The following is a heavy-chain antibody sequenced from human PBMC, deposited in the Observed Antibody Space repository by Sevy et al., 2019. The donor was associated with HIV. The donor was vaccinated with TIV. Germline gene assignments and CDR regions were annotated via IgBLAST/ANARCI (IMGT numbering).Heavy chain of an antibody. V-gene: IGHV3-15*01. CDR1: GFTFTYAW. D-gene: IGHD5-12*01. Sequence: GESLKISCAASGFTFTYAWMSWVRQAPGKGLEWVGRIKSKTEGETTDYTAPVKGRFTISRDDSKNTLYLQMNSLKTEDTAVYYCITDPEYSGYEEEAINYYYYGMDVWGQGTTVTVSS. CDR2: IKSKTEGETT. J-gene: IGHJ6*02. CDR3: ITDPEYSGYEEEAINYYYYGMDV.